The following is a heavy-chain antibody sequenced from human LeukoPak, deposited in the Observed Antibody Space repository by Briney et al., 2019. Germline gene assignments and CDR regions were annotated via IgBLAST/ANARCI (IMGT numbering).Heavy chain of an antibody. D-gene: IGHD3-3*01. CDR1: GYTFTGYY. CDR3: ARSIFGVVIKAFDI. CDR2: INPNSGGT. J-gene: IGHJ3*02. V-gene: IGHV1-2*02. Sequence: GASVKVSCKASGYTFTGYYMHWVRQAPGQGLEWMGWINPNSGGTNYARKFQGRVTMTRDTSISTAYMELSRLRSDDTAVYYCARSIFGVVIKAFDIWGQGTMVTVSS.